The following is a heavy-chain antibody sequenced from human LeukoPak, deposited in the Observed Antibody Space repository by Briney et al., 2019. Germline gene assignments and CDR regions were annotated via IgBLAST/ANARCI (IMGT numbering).Heavy chain of an antibody. D-gene: IGHD1-26*01. V-gene: IGHV1-46*01. Sequence: ASVKVSCKASGYIFTSYYMHWVRQAPGQGLEWMGIINPSGSSTNYAQKFQGRVTMSRDTSISTAYMELSKLISDDTAMYYCAKGDWEVPLFPDYWGQGTLVTVSS. CDR2: INPSGSST. CDR1: GYIFTSYY. CDR3: AKGDWEVPLFPDY. J-gene: IGHJ4*02.